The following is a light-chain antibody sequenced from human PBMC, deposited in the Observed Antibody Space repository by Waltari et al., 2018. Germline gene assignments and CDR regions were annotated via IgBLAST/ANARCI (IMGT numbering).Light chain of an antibody. Sequence: QSVLTQPPSVSEAPRQRVTISCSGSSSTIGNTAVNWYQQLPGKAPKLLIYFDELLPSGVSDRFSGSKSGTSASLAISGLQSEDEADYYCAAWDDSLNGLVFGGGTKLTVL. CDR3: AAWDDSLNGLV. CDR1: SSTIGNTA. J-gene: IGLJ2*01. V-gene: IGLV1-36*01. CDR2: FDE.